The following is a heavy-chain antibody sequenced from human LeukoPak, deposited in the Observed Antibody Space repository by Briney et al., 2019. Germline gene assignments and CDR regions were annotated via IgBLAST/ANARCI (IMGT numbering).Heavy chain of an antibody. J-gene: IGHJ4*02. CDR2: ISSNGGST. CDR3: VKLYSSGWHHFDY. Sequence: GGSLRLSCSASGFTFSSYAMHWVRQAPGKGLEYVSAISSNGGSTYYADSVKGRFTISRDNSKNTLYLQMSSLRAEDTAVYYCVKLYSSGWHHFDYWGQGTLVTVSS. CDR1: GFTFSSYA. D-gene: IGHD6-19*01. V-gene: IGHV3-64D*06.